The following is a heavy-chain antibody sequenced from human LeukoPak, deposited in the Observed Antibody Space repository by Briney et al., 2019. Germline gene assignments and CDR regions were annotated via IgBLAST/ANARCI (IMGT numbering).Heavy chain of an antibody. CDR1: GFTFSNCA. Sequence: GGSLRLSCAASGFTFSNCAMSWVRQAPEKGLEGVSGISGSGSSTYYADSVKGRFTISRDNSENTLSLQMNSLRADDTAIYYCAKSCNSGNCYYNYWGQGTLVTVSS. J-gene: IGHJ4*02. CDR2: ISGSGSST. CDR3: AKSCNSGNCYYNY. V-gene: IGHV3-23*01. D-gene: IGHD2/OR15-2a*01.